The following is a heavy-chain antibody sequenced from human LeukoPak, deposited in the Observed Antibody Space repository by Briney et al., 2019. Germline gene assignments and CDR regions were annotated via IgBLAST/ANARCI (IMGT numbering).Heavy chain of an antibody. CDR1: GFTFTTYA. Sequence: PGGSLRLSCAASGFTFTTYAMSWVRQAPGKGLEWASDISGTGVTTFYADSVKGRFTISRDNAKNSLYLQMNSLRAEDTAVYYCATTPPFDYWGQGTLVTVSS. V-gene: IGHV3-23*01. CDR2: ISGTGVTT. CDR3: ATTPPFDY. D-gene: IGHD4-11*01. J-gene: IGHJ4*02.